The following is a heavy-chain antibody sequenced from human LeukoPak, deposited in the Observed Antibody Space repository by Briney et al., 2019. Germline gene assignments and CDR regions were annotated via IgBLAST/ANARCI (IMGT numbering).Heavy chain of an antibody. Sequence: ASVKVSCKASGYTFTSYDINWVRQATGQGLEWMGWMNPNSGNIGYAQKFQGRVTMTRNTSISTAYMELSSLRSEDTAVYYCARGPRLYYYDSSGYIPLGYWGQGTLVTVSS. CDR3: ARGPRLYYYDSSGYIPLGY. V-gene: IGHV1-8*01. J-gene: IGHJ4*02. CDR2: MNPNSGNI. D-gene: IGHD3-22*01. CDR1: GYTFTSYD.